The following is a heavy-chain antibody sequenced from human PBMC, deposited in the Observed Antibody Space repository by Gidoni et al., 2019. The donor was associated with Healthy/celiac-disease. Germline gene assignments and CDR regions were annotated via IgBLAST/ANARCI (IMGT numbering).Heavy chain of an antibody. CDR2: IYSSGST. D-gene: IGHD4-17*01. Sequence: QVQLQESGPGLVKPSQTPSLTCPVSGGSISSGGYYWSWIRQHPGKGLEWIGYIYSSGSTYYNPSLKSRVTISVDTSKNQFSLKLSSVTAADTAVYYCARGTRVDYGEPLDYWGQGTLVTVSS. CDR3: ARGTRVDYGEPLDY. J-gene: IGHJ4*02. CDR1: GGSISSGGYY. V-gene: IGHV4-31*03.